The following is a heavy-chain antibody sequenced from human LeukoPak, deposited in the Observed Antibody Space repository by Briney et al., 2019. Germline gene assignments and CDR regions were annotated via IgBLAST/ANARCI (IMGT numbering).Heavy chain of an antibody. CDR1: GFTFSDYY. CDR3: ARDVDSVAANWFDP. CDR2: ISSSGSNI. Sequence: PGGSLRLSCAASGFTFSDYYMSWIRQAPGKGLEWVSYISSSGSNIYYADSVKGRFTISRDNAKNSLYLQMNSLRAEDTAVYYCARDVDSVAANWFDPWGQGTLVTVSS. D-gene: IGHD6-19*01. J-gene: IGHJ5*02. V-gene: IGHV3-11*01.